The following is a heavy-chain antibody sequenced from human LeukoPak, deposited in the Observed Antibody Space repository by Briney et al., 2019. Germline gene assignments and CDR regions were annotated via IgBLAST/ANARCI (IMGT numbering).Heavy chain of an antibody. CDR2: INTNTGNP. Sequence: GASVKVSCKASGYTFTSYAMNWVRQAPGQGLEWMGWINTNTGNPTYAQGFTGRFVFSLDTSVSTAYLQISSLKAEDTAVYYCARGGEMTTIWFPNSDFDYWGQGTLVTVSS. J-gene: IGHJ4*02. V-gene: IGHV7-4-1*02. CDR1: GYTFTSYA. D-gene: IGHD5-24*01. CDR3: ARGGEMTTIWFPNSDFDY.